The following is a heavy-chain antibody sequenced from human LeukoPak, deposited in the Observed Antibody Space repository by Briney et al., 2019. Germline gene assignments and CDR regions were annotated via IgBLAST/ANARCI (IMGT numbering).Heavy chain of an antibody. CDR1: GFTFSSYE. J-gene: IGHJ6*03. CDR2: ISSSGSTI. Sequence: GGSLRLSCAASGFTFSSYEMNWVRQAPGKGLEWISYISSSGSTIYYADSVKGRFTISRDNAKNSLYLQMNSLRAEDTAVYYCAKEGRGGSGWPATLGYFYYYYYMDVWGKGTTVTISS. D-gene: IGHD6-19*01. V-gene: IGHV3-48*03. CDR3: AKEGRGGSGWPATLGYFYYYYYMDV.